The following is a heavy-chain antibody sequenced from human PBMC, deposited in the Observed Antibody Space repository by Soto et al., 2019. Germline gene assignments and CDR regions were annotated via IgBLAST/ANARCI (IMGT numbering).Heavy chain of an antibody. Sequence: PGESLKISCKGSGYTFASYWIGWVRQMPGKGLEWMGIIFPGDSDTRYSPSFQGQVTISADKSISTAYLQWSSLKASDSAMYYCATQYTASWSGGLDYWGQGTLVTVS. V-gene: IGHV5-51*01. CDR1: GYTFASYW. D-gene: IGHD6-13*01. CDR2: IFPGDSDT. J-gene: IGHJ4*02. CDR3: ATQYTASWSGGLDY.